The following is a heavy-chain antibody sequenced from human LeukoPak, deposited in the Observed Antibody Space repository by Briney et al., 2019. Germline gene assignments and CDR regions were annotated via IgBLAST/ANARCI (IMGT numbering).Heavy chain of an antibody. Sequence: GGSLRLPCAASGFTFSTFGMHWVRQAPGKGLEWVAVIWYDGSNKYYADSVKGRFTISRDTSKNTLYMQMNNLRVEDTALYYCVKGFHFDWWGQGTLVTVSS. J-gene: IGHJ4*02. CDR2: IWYDGSNK. CDR1: GFTFSTFG. CDR3: VKGFHFDW. V-gene: IGHV3-33*03.